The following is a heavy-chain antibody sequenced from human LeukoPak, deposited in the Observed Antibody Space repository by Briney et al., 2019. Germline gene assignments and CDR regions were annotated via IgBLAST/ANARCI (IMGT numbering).Heavy chain of an antibody. CDR2: ISYIGSNK. D-gene: IGHD1-26*01. CDR3: AKDRTVGASYWYFDL. V-gene: IGHV3-30*18. CDR1: GFTFSSFG. J-gene: IGHJ2*01. Sequence: GGSLRLSCAASGFTFSSFGMHWVRQAPGKGLEWVAVISYIGSNKYYADSVKGRFTISRDSSKNTLFLHMNTLRAEDTAIYYCAKDRTVGASYWYFDLWGRGTLVTVSS.